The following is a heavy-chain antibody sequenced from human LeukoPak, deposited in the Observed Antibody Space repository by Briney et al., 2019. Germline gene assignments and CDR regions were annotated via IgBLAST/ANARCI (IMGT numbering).Heavy chain of an antibody. CDR3: ARLVGATDFDY. CDR1: GYTFTSYD. CDR2: MNPNSGNT. V-gene: IGHV1-8*01. Sequence: ASVKASCKASGYTFTSYDINWVRQATGQGLEWMGWMNPNSGNTGYARKFQGRVTMTRNTSISTAYMELSSLRSEDTAVYYCARLVGATDFDYWGQGTLVTVSS. J-gene: IGHJ4*02. D-gene: IGHD1-26*01.